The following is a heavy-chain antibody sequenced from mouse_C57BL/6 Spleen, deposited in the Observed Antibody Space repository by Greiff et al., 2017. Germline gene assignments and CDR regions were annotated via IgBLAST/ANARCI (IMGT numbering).Heavy chain of an antibody. V-gene: IGHV1-82*01. Sequence: QVQLKESGPELVKPGASVKISCKASGYAFSSSWMNWVKQRPGKGLEWIGRVYPGDGDTNYNGKFKGKATLTADKSSSPAYMQLSSLTSEDSAVYVCARDGKLGPYYAMDYWGQGTSVTVSS. CDR3: ARDGKLGPYYAMDY. D-gene: IGHD4-1*01. CDR2: VYPGDGDT. CDR1: GYAFSSSW. J-gene: IGHJ4*01.